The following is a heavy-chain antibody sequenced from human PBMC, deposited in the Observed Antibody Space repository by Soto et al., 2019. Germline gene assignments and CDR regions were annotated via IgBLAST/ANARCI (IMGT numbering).Heavy chain of an antibody. CDR1: GGSISSGDYY. V-gene: IGHV4-30-4*01. Sequence: PSETLSLTCTVSGGSISSGDYYWSWIRQPPGKGLEWIGYIYYSGSTYYNPSLKSRVTISVDTSKNQFSLKLSSVTAADTAVYYCATRILYDSNLDYWGQGTLVTVSS. CDR2: IYYSGST. CDR3: ATRILYDSNLDY. J-gene: IGHJ4*02. D-gene: IGHD3-22*01.